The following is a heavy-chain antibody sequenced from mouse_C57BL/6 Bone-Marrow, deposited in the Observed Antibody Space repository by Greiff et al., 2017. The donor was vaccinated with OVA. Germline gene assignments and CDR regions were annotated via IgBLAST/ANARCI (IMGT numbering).Heavy chain of an antibody. Sequence: EVKVVESGGGLVQSGRSLRLSCATSGFTFSDFYMAWVRQAPGKGLEWIAASRNKANDYTTEYSASVKGRFIVSRDTSQSILYLQMNALRAADTAIYYCARNEWDGSPFAYWGQGTLVTVSA. V-gene: IGHV7-1*01. J-gene: IGHJ3*01. CDR1: GFTFSDFY. CDR2: SRNKANDYTT. D-gene: IGHD2-3*01. CDR3: ARNEWDGSPFAY.